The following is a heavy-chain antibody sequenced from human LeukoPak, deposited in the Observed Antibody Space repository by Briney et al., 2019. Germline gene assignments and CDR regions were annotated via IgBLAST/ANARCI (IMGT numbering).Heavy chain of an antibody. V-gene: IGHV4-34*01. CDR2: INHSGST. CDR3: ARDSSSIAARRRFDP. J-gene: IGHJ5*02. CDR1: GGSISGYY. D-gene: IGHD6-6*01. Sequence: SETLSLTCTVSGGSISGYYWSWIRQPPGKGLEWIGEINHSGSTNYNPSLKSRVTISVDTSKNQFSLKLSSVTAADTAVYYCARDSSSIAARRRFDPWGQGTLVTVSS.